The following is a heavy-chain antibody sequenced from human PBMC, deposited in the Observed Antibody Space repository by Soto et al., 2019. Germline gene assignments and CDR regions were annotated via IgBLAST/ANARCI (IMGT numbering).Heavy chain of an antibody. CDR2: ISGSGGST. J-gene: IGHJ4*02. Sequence: EVQLLESGGGLVQPGGSLRLSCAASGFTFSSYARSWVRQAPGKGLEWVSAISGSGGSTYYADSVKGRFTISRDNSKNTLYLQMHSLRAEETAVYYCAKARPARGGVDYWGQGTLVTVSS. CDR1: GFTFSSYA. V-gene: IGHV3-23*01. D-gene: IGHD3-10*01. CDR3: AKARPARGGVDY.